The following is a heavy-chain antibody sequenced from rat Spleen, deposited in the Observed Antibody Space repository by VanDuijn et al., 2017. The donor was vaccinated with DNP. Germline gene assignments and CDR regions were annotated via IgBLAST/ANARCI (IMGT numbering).Heavy chain of an antibody. D-gene: IGHD1-12*02. CDR1: GFTFSNYG. J-gene: IGHJ3*01. V-gene: IGHV5-29*01. CDR2: ISYDGSST. Sequence: EVQLVESGGGLVQPGSPLKLSCAASGFTFSNYGMAWVRQAPTKGLEWVATISYDGSSTWYRDSVKGRFTISRDNAKTTLYLQMDSLRSEDTATYYCARPDYSDGSYYYGWFAYWGQGTLVTVSS. CDR3: ARPDYSDGSYYYGWFAY.